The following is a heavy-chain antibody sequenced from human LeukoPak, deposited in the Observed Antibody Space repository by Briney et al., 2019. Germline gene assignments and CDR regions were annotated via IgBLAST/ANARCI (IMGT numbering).Heavy chain of an antibody. CDR3: ARMKGNANDAFDI. J-gene: IGHJ3*02. CDR2: INPNSGGT. D-gene: IGHD1-1*01. V-gene: IGHV1-2*02. CDR1: GYTFTGYY. Sequence: ASVKVSCKASGYTFTGYYMHWVRQAPGQGLELMGWINPNSGGTNYAQKFQGRVTMTRDTSISTAYMELSRLRSDDTAVYYCARMKGNANDAFDIWGQGTMVTVSS.